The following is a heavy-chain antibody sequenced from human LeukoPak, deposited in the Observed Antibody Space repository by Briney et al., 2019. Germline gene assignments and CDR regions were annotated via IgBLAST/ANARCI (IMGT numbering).Heavy chain of an antibody. Sequence: GGSLRLSCAASGFTFSFYSMDWVRQAPGKGLEWVSHISTTSSTIYYADSVRGRFTISRDNAKNSLYLQMNSLRDDDTAVYYCARDNWFDYRGQGTLVTVSS. CDR1: GFTFSFYS. CDR2: ISTTSSTI. V-gene: IGHV3-48*02. CDR3: ARDNWFDY. J-gene: IGHJ5*01.